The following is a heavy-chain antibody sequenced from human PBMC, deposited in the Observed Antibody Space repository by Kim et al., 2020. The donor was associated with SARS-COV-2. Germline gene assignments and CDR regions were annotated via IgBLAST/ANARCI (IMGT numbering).Heavy chain of an antibody. CDR1: GGSISSYY. D-gene: IGHD6-19*01. J-gene: IGHJ4*02. V-gene: IGHV4-59*13. Sequence: SETLSLTCTVSGGSISSYYWSWIRQPPGKGLEWIGYIYYSGSTNYNPSLKSRVTISVDTSKNQFSLKLSSVTAADTAVYYCARVRRGSGWYGEYFDYWGQGTLVTVSS. CDR2: IYYSGST. CDR3: ARVRRGSGWYGEYFDY.